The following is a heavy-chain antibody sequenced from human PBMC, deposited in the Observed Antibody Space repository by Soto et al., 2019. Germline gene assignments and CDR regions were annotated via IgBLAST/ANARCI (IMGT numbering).Heavy chain of an antibody. D-gene: IGHD3-3*01. CDR3: ARSADYDFWSGKYYYYGMDV. J-gene: IGHJ6*02. V-gene: IGHV4-30-4*01. CDR2: IYYSGST. Sequence: SETLSLTCTVSGGSISSGDYYWSWIRQPPGKGLEWIGYIYYSGSTYYNPSLKSRVTISVDTSKNQFPLKLSSVTAADTAVYYCARSADYDFWSGKYYYYGMDVWGQGTTVTVSS. CDR1: GGSISSGDYY.